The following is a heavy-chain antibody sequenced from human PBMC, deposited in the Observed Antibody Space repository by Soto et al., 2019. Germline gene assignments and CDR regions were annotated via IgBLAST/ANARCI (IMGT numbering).Heavy chain of an antibody. Sequence: QLQLQESGSGLVKPSQTLSLTCAVSGGSISSGGYSWSWIRQPPGKGLEWIGYIYHSGSTYYNPSLKSRVTISVDMSKNQFSLKLSSVTAADTAVYYCSRGRGYSYGYEGNWFDPWGQGTLVTVSS. CDR1: GGSISSGGYS. J-gene: IGHJ5*02. V-gene: IGHV4-30-2*01. CDR2: IYHSGST. CDR3: SRGRGYSYGYEGNWFDP. D-gene: IGHD5-18*01.